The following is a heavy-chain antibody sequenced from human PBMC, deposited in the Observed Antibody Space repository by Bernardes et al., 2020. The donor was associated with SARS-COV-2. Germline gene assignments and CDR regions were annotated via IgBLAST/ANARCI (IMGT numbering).Heavy chain of an antibody. CDR2: IIGNGGGT. Sequence: GGSLRLSCAASGFSFYDYAMSWVRQVPGKGLEWVSGIIGNGGGTYYADSVKGRFTISRDISKNTLYLQMNSLRAEDTAVYFCAKDYPEKAGGSGEDSFFEYWGQGTLVTVSS. J-gene: IGHJ4*02. V-gene: IGHV3-23*01. CDR3: AKDYPEKAGGSGEDSFFEY. CDR1: GFSFYDYA. D-gene: IGHD3-10*01.